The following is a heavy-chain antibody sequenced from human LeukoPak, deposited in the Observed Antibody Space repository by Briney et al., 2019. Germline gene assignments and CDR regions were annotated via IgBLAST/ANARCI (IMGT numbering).Heavy chain of an antibody. CDR3: ARDTYYYDSSGYSGWFDP. D-gene: IGHD3-22*01. V-gene: IGHV1-18*01. CDR1: GYTFTIYG. CDR2: SSPYNGNT. J-gene: IGHJ5*02. Sequence: ASVKVSCKASGYTFTIYGISWVRQAPGQGLEWMGWSSPYNGNTNYAQKLQGRVTMTTDTSTSTAYMELRSLRSDDTAVYYCARDTYYYDSSGYSGWFDPWGQGTLVTVSS.